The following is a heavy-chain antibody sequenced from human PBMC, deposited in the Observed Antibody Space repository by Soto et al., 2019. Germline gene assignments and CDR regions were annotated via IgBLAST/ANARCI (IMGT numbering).Heavy chain of an antibody. J-gene: IGHJ4*02. CDR1: GYSFSSYG. D-gene: IGHD3-10*01. CDR3: ARDIHFYGSGNYYPCDY. CDR2: ISAYNGDT. Sequence: QVQLVQSGAEVKKPGASVKVSCKASGYSFSSYGVSWVRQAPGQGLEWMGWISAYNGDTNYAQHLQEIVTITTDSPPSAAYMELRSLGSDDTAVYYCARDIHFYGSGNYYPCDYWGQGTLVTVSS. V-gene: IGHV1-18*01.